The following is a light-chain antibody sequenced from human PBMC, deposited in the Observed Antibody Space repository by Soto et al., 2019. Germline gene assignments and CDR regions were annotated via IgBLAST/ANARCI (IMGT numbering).Light chain of an antibody. CDR2: LEGSGSY. Sequence: QLVLTQSSSASASLGSSVKLTCTLSSGHSSYIIAWHPQQPGKAPRYLMKLEGSGSYNKGSGVPDRFSGSSSGADRYLTISNLRFEDEADYYCETWDSNTRVFGTGTKLTVL. J-gene: IGLJ1*01. CDR3: ETWDSNTRV. CDR1: SGHSSYI. V-gene: IGLV4-60*02.